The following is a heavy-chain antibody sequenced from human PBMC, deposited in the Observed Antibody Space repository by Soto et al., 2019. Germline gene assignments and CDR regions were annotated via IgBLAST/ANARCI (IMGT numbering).Heavy chain of an antibody. Sequence: EVQLLESGGDLIQPGGSLRLSCVASGITFGSRAMSWVRQAPGEGLEWVSTITDTGGDAKYADSVRGRFTISRDNSKKTLYLQMNSLRAEDTAVYYCAKAHLRFLEWLADWGQGTLVTVSS. CDR3: AKAHLRFLEWLAD. J-gene: IGHJ4*02. CDR2: ITDTGGDA. V-gene: IGHV3-23*01. CDR1: GITFGSRA. D-gene: IGHD3-3*01.